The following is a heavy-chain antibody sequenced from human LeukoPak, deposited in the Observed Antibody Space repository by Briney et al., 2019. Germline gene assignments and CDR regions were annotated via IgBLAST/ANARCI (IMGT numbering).Heavy chain of an antibody. CDR2: INHSGST. J-gene: IGHJ1*01. V-gene: IGHV4-34*01. D-gene: IGHD3-22*01. Sequence: SETLSLTCAVYGGSFSGYYWSWIRQPPGKGLEWIGEINHSGSTNYNPSLKSRVTISVGTSKNQFSLKLSSVTAADTAVYYCARLDDSSGYYYFQHWGQGTLVTVSS. CDR3: ARLDDSSGYYYFQH. CDR1: GGSFSGYY.